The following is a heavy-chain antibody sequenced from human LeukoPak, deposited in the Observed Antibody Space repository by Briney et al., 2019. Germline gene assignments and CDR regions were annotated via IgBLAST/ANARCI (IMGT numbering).Heavy chain of an antibody. V-gene: IGHV4-30-4*01. CDR2: IYYSGST. Sequence: SETLSLTCTVSGGSISSGDYYWSWIRQPPGKGLEWIGYIYYSGSTYYNPSLKSRVTISVDTSKNQFSLKLSSVTAADTAAYYCARVDRYGGNGDFDYWGQGTLVTVSS. D-gene: IGHD2-15*01. CDR3: ARVDRYGGNGDFDY. J-gene: IGHJ4*02. CDR1: GGSISSGDYY.